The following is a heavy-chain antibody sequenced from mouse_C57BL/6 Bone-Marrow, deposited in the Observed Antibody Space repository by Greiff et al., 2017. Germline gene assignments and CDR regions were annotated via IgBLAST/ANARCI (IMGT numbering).Heavy chain of an antibody. CDR2: IYPSDSET. CDR3: AYYSNSFAY. D-gene: IGHD2-5*01. V-gene: IGHV1-61*01. J-gene: IGHJ3*01. Sequence: QVQLQQPGAELVRPGSSVKLSCKASGYTFTSYWMAWVKQRPGQGLEWIGNIYPSDSETHYNQKFKDKATLTVDKSSSTAYMQLSSLTSEDSAVYYCAYYSNSFAYWGQGTLVTVSA. CDR1: GYTFTSYW.